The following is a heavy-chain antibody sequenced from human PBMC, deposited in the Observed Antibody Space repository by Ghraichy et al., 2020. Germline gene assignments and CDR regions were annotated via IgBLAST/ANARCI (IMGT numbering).Heavy chain of an antibody. J-gene: IGHJ4*02. V-gene: IGHV4-39*01. D-gene: IGHD5-24*01. Sequence: SETLSLTCTVSGGSISSSDNYWGWIRQPPGKGLEWIGNICYTVSTDYNPSLKSRVTMSLDTSKNQFSLNLRSLTAADTAVYYCARTLRWLQFIDYWGQGILVTVSS. CDR1: GGSISSSDNY. CDR2: ICYTVST. CDR3: ARTLRWLQFIDY.